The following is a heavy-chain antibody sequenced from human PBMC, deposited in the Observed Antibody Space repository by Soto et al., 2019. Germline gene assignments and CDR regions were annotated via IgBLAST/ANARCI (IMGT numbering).Heavy chain of an antibody. CDR3: ARVRWGSERDEDAFDL. J-gene: IGHJ3*01. CDR2: IRGSGLTT. Sequence: VCLRLFCAARGSSFSSFAMGWVRHSPGEGLEWVSTIRGSGLTTYYADSVKGRFTISRDNSKNTLFLQMNSLRAEDTAVYYRARVRWGSERDEDAFDLCGQGTMVTVSS. D-gene: IGHD3-16*01. V-gene: IGHV3-23*01. CDR1: GSSFSSFA.